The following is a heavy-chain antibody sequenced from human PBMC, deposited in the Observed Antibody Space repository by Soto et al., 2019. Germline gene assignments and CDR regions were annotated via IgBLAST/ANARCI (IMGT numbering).Heavy chain of an antibody. D-gene: IGHD1-26*01. CDR2: MNPNSSNT. CDR1: VYTFTSYD. V-gene: IGHV1-8*01. J-gene: IGHJ1*01. Sequence: XSVKVSCKASVYTFTSYDINWVRQATGQGLEWMGWMNPNSSNTGYAQKFQGRVTMTRNTSISTAYMELSSLRSEDTAVYYCARAIVGATGGGYWGQGTLVTVSS. CDR3: ARAIVGATGGGY.